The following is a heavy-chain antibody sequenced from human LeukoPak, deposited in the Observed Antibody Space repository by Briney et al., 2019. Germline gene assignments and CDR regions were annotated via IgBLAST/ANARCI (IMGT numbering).Heavy chain of an antibody. CDR2: ISAYNGNT. Sequence: ASVKVSCKASGYTFTSYGISWVRQAPGQGLEWMGWISAYNGNTNYAQKLQGRITMTTDTSTSTAYMELRSLRSDDTAVYYCARHLSGYDTLGYWGQGTLVTVSS. D-gene: IGHD5-12*01. CDR3: ARHLSGYDTLGY. CDR1: GYTFTSYG. V-gene: IGHV1-18*01. J-gene: IGHJ4*02.